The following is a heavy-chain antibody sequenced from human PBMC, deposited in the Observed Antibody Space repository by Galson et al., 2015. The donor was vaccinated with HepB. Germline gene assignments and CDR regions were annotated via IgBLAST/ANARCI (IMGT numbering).Heavy chain of an antibody. Sequence: SLRLSCAASGFTFSDYYMSWIRQAPGKGLEWVSSISSGSSHIYYADSVRGRFTISRDNAKNSLYLQMNSLRAEDTAVYYCASQYSAGMTFDHWGQGTLVTVSS. CDR2: ISSGSSHI. V-gene: IGHV3-11*06. J-gene: IGHJ4*02. CDR1: GFTFSDYY. D-gene: IGHD5-12*01. CDR3: ASQYSAGMTFDH.